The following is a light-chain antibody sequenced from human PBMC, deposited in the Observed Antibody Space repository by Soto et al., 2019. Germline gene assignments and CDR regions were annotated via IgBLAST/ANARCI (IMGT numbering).Light chain of an antibody. V-gene: IGKV3-15*01. J-gene: IGKJ2*01. Sequence: EIVMTQSPATLSVSPGDSVTLSCRASQTISSNLAWYQQRPGQAPRLLIHGASTRATGVPARFSGSGSGTEFTLTISSLQSEDFAVYYCQQYHNWPPQYTFGQGTKLQIK. CDR3: QQYHNWPPQYT. CDR1: QTISSN. CDR2: GAS.